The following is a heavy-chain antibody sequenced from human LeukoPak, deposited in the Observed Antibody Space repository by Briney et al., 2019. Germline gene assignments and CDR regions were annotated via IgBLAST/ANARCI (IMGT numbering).Heavy chain of an antibody. Sequence: GGSLRLSCAASGFTFSSYSMNWVRQAPGKGLEWVSSISSSSSYIYYADSVKGRFIISRDNSKNTLYLQMNSLRAEDTAVYYCAKDKHPTSRGYFDYWGQGTLVTVSS. CDR2: ISSSSSYI. J-gene: IGHJ4*02. V-gene: IGHV3-21*04. CDR1: GFTFSSYS. D-gene: IGHD2-2*01. CDR3: AKDKHPTSRGYFDY.